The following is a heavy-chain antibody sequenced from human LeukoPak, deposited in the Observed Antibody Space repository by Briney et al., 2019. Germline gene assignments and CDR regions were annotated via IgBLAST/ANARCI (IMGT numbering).Heavy chain of an antibody. Sequence: SETLSLSCTVSGGSISSYYWSWIRLPPGKGLEWIGYIYYTGATYYNPSLKSRVTISLDTSKNQFSLKLSSVTAADAAVYYCARAGYSYGTGYYFDYWGQGALVTVSS. J-gene: IGHJ4*02. V-gene: IGHV4-59*01. CDR1: GGSISSYY. D-gene: IGHD5-18*01. CDR2: IYYTGAT. CDR3: ARAGYSYGTGYYFDY.